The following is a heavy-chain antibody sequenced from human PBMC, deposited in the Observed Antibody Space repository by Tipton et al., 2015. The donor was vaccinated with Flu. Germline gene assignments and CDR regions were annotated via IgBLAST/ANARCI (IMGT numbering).Heavy chain of an antibody. J-gene: IGHJ4*02. V-gene: IGHV4-59*11. CDR3: ARDRGDYFDR. CDR1: DGSISSHY. CDR2: VHYTGSS. D-gene: IGHD3-16*01. Sequence: TLSLTCSVSDGSISSHYWSWVRHLPGKGLEWIGNVHYTGSSTSNPSLKGRVAMLVHTPNNQVSLKMSSVTAADTAVYFCARDRGDYFDRWGQGILVSVSS.